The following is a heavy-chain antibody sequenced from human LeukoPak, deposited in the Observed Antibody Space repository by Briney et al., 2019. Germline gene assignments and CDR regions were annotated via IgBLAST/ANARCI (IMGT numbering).Heavy chain of an antibody. V-gene: IGHV3-7*01. CDR2: IKYDGSEK. CDR3: ASCVYSSSTSVDYYYYYMDV. CDR1: GFTFSNYW. D-gene: IGHD6-6*01. J-gene: IGHJ6*03. Sequence: GGSLRLSCAASGFTFSNYWMTWFRQTPGKDLEWVGNIKYDGSEKYYVDSVKGRFTISRDNAKNSLYLQMNSLRAEDTAVYYCASCVYSSSTSVDYYYYYMDVWGKGTTVTVSS.